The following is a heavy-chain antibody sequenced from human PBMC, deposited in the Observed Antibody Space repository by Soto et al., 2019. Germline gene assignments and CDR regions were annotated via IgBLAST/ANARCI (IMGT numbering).Heavy chain of an antibody. Sequence: QVQLLQSGAEVKKSGSSVKVSCKVSGGIFRRYAISWVRQAPGQGLELLGGIVPIFDITNYAQKFQGRVTITADESTSTAYMDLTSLRSEDTAVYYCARPDEGSYSSNHHYYYALDVWGQGTTVTVSS. CDR2: IVPIFDIT. V-gene: IGHV1-69*01. J-gene: IGHJ6*02. D-gene: IGHD3-16*01. CDR1: GGIFRRYA. CDR3: ARPDEGSYSSNHHYYYALDV.